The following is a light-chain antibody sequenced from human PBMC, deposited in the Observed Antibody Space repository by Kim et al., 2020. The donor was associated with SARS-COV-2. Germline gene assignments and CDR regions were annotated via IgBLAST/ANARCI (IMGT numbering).Light chain of an antibody. CDR1: SSDFGTYNY. CDR3: TSHANNNYV. CDR2: EVT. J-gene: IGLJ1*01. V-gene: IGLV2-8*01. Sequence: QSALTQPPSASGSPGQSVTISCSGTSSDFGTYNYVSWYQQHPGKAPKLMIYEVTKRPSGVPDRFSGSKSGNTASLTVSGLQAEDEADYYCTSHANNNYVFGTGTKVTV.